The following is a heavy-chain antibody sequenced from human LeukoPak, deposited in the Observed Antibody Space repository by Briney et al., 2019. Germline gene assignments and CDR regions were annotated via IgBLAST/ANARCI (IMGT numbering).Heavy chain of an antibody. CDR2: INWNGGST. Sequence: GGSLRLSCAASGFTFDDYGMTWVRQTPGKGLEWVSTINWNGGSTAYADSVKGRFTISRDNSKNTLDLQMNSLRAEDTAVYYRAKDGRVGYGSGSYPLNWFDPWGQGTLVTVSS. J-gene: IGHJ5*02. D-gene: IGHD3-10*01. CDR1: GFTFDDYG. CDR3: AKDGRVGYGSGSYPLNWFDP. V-gene: IGHV3-20*04.